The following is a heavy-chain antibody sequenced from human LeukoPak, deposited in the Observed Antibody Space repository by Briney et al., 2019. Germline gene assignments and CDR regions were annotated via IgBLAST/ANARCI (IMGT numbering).Heavy chain of an antibody. Sequence: PGGSLRLSCAASGFTFSSYWMHWVRQAPGKGLVWVSRINSDGSTTNYADSVRGRFTISRDNAKNSLYLQMNSLRAEDTAVYYCARELTVVVPAATYYYYYYGMDVWGQGTTVTVSS. CDR3: ARELTVVVPAATYYYYYYGMDV. J-gene: IGHJ6*02. D-gene: IGHD2-2*01. V-gene: IGHV3-74*01. CDR1: GFTFSSYW. CDR2: INSDGSTT.